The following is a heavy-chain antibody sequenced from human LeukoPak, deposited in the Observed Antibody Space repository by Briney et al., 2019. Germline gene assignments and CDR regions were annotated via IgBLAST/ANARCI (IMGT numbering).Heavy chain of an antibody. J-gene: IGHJ4*02. D-gene: IGHD6-19*01. Sequence: ASVKVSCKASGYTFNAYYIHWVRQAPGQGLEWMGWINPNTGGTNYAQTFQGRVAMTRDTSINTAYMEVSRLGSDDTAVYYCARWRSGAVAGADSWGQGTLVIVSS. CDR2: INPNTGGT. CDR1: GYTFNAYY. CDR3: ARWRSGAVAGADS. V-gene: IGHV1-2*02.